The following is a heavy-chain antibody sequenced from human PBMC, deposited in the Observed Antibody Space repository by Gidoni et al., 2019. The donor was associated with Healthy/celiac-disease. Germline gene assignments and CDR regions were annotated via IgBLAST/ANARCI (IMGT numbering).Heavy chain of an antibody. J-gene: IGHJ5*02. CDR2: INHSGST. D-gene: IGHD2-21*01. CDR3: ARGRVYCGGDCYSTDSGNFFDP. CDR1: GGSFSGYY. V-gene: IGHV4-34*01. Sequence: QVQLQQWGAGLLKPSETLSLTCAVHGGSFSGYYWSWIRQPPGKGMEWMGEINHSGSTNYNPYLKSRVTISVDTYKNQFSLKNSTVTAADTAVYNCARGRVYCGGDCYSTDSGNFFDPWGQGTLVTVSS.